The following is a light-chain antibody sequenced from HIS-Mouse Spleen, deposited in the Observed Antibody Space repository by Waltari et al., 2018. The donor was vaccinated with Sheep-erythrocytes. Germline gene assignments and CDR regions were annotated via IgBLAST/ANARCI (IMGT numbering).Light chain of an antibody. J-gene: IGLJ3*02. Sequence: QSALTQPPSASGSPGQSVTISCTGTSSDVGGYNYVSWYQQHPGKAPKLMIYEVSKRPSGGPDRFSGSKCGNKASLTVSGLQAEDEADYYCSSYAGSNNWVFGGGTKLTVL. V-gene: IGLV2-8*01. CDR2: EVS. CDR1: SSDVGGYNY. CDR3: SSYAGSNNWV.